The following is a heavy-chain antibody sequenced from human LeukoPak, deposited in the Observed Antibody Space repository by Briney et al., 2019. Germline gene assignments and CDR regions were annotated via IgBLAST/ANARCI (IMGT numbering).Heavy chain of an antibody. CDR2: ITTSSTYT. CDR3: ARNSVYFDY. CDR1: GFSFSSYN. J-gene: IGHJ4*02. Sequence: GGSLRLSCAASGFSFSSYNMNWVRQAPGKGLEWVSSITTSSTYTFYADSVKGRFTISRDNAKNSLYLQMNSLRAEDTAVYYCARNSVYFDYWGQGTLVTVSS. D-gene: IGHD2-21*01. V-gene: IGHV3-21*01.